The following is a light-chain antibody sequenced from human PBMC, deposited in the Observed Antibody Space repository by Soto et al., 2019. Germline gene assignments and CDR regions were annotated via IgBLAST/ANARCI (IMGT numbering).Light chain of an antibody. CDR3: ASYTSRSTLV. CDR1: SSDVGGYDF. J-gene: IGLJ1*01. Sequence: QSALTQPASVSGSPGQSITISCTGSSSDVGGYDFVSWYQHHPGKAPRLMIFDVSNRPSAVSNRFSGSKSGNTASLTISGLQAEDEGDYYCASYTSRSTLVFGTGTKLPVL. V-gene: IGLV2-14*03. CDR2: DVS.